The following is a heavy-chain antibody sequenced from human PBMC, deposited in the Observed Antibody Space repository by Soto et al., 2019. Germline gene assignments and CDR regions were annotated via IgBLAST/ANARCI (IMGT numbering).Heavy chain of an antibody. CDR1: VYTFTSYG. CDR2: ISAYNGNT. V-gene: IGHV1-18*01. J-gene: IGHJ5*02. CDR3: ARGRLGQASAP. Sequence: VNVSCKASVYTFTSYGISWLLQAPGQGLEWMGWISAYNGNTNYAQKLQGRVTMTTDTSTSTAYMELRSLRSDYTAVYYCARGRLGQASAPWGQGTLVTVSS.